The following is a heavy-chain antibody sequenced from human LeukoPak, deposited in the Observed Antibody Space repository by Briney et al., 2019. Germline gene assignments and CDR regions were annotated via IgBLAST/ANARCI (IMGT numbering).Heavy chain of an antibody. J-gene: IGHJ5*02. V-gene: IGHV4-39*01. CDR3: ARHAVAASLTGYYWHWFDP. CDR1: GGSISSSSYY. D-gene: IGHD3-9*01. Sequence: PSETLSLTCTVSGGSISSSSYYWGWIRQPPGKGLEWIGSIYYSGSTYYNPSLKSRVTISVDTSKNQFSLKLSSVTAADTAVYYCARHAVAASLTGYYWHWFDPWGQGTLVTASS. CDR2: IYYSGST.